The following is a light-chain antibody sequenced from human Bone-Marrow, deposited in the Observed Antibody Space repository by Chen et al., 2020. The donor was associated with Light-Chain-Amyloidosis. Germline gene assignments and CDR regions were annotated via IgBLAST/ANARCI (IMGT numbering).Light chain of an antibody. CDR2: RDA. V-gene: IGLV3-25*03. J-gene: IGLJ2*01. CDR3: QSADSSSTYDVI. CDR1: DLPTKY. Sequence: SYELTQPPSVSVSPGQTARITCSGDDLPTKYAYWYQQKPGQAPVLVIHRDAERPSGISERFFGACSAATATLTISGVQAEDVADYHWQSADSSSTYDVIFCGGTKLTVL.